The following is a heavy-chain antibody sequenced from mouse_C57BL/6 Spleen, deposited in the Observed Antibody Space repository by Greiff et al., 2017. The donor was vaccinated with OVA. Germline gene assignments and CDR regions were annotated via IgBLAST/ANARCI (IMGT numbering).Heavy chain of an antibody. CDR1: GYTFTSYW. CDR2: IYPGSGST. D-gene: IGHD1-1*01. CDR3: ARSITTVVAPYFDV. Sequence: VQLQQPGAELVKPGASVKMSCKASGYTFTSYWITWVKQRPGQGLEWIGDIYPGSGSTNYNEKFKSKATLTVDTSSSTAYMQLSSLTSEDSAVYYCARSITTVVAPYFDVWGTGTTVTVSS. J-gene: IGHJ1*03. V-gene: IGHV1-55*01.